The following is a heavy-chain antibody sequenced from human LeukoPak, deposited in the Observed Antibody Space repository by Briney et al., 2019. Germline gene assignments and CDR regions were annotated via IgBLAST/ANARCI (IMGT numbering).Heavy chain of an antibody. CDR1: GGSTSSYY. J-gene: IGHJ4*02. CDR2: IHYSGST. V-gene: IGHV4-59*01. Sequence: PETLSLTCTVAGGSTSSYYSSWIRHPPGKGLEWIGYIHYSGSTNCNPSLKSRLTISVDTSKNQFSLKLNSVTAADTAVYYGARWDSSSPGFDYWGQGTLVTVSS. CDR3: ARWDSSSPGFDY. D-gene: IGHD6-6*01.